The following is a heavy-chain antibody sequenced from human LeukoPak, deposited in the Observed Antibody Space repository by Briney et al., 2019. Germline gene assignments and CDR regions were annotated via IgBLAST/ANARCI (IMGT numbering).Heavy chain of an antibody. Sequence: PGGSLRLSCAASGFTFSIYSMNWVRQAPGKGLQWISDISGSSTIKNYADSVKGRFTISRDNAKNSLYLQMNSLRVEDTAVYYCARTMCDTSGNPNDCWGQGTLVTVSS. D-gene: IGHD3-22*01. CDR3: ARTMCDTSGNPNDC. CDR1: GFTFSIYS. CDR2: ISGSSTIK. J-gene: IGHJ4*02. V-gene: IGHV3-48*04.